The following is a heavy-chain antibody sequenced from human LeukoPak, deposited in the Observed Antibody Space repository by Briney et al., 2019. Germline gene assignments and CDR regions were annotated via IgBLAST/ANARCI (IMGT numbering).Heavy chain of an antibody. V-gene: IGHV3-23*01. J-gene: IGHJ6*03. CDR2: ISGSGGYT. CDR3: AGGGFGEAYYYYYYMDV. D-gene: IGHD3-10*01. CDR1: KFTFSTFS. Sequence: GGSLRLSCAASKFTFSTFSMSWLRQAPGKGLDSFSSISGSGGYTSYADCLKGRFTISRDKSNNTLLLQLHSLRAEYTAVHYRAGGGFGEAYYYYYYMDVWGKGTTVTVSS.